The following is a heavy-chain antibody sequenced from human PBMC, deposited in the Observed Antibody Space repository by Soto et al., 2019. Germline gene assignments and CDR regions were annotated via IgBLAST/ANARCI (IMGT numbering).Heavy chain of an antibody. D-gene: IGHD3-9*01. V-gene: IGHV4-59*01. CDR3: ARGYYDFLTVYNGTWSAP. J-gene: IGHJ5*02. CDR2: IYYSGST. CDR1: GGSISSYY. Sequence: SETLSLTCTVSGGSISSYYRSWIRQPPGKGLEWIGYIYYSGSTNYNPPLKSRVTISVDTSKNQFSLKLSSVTAADTAVYYCARGYYDFLTVYNGTWSAPWGQETLVTVSS.